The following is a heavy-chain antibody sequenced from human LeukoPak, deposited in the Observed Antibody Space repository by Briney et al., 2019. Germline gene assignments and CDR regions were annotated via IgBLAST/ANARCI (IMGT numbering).Heavy chain of an antibody. D-gene: IGHD6-6*01. CDR3: ARDSFGSGVAARADY. Sequence: SKTLALTCTVSGGSISSSSYYWGWIRQPPGKGLEWIGSIYYSGSTYYNPSLKSRVTISVDTSKNQFSLKLSSVTAADTAVYYCARDSFGSGVAARADYWGQGTLVTVSS. J-gene: IGHJ4*02. V-gene: IGHV4-39*07. CDR2: IYYSGST. CDR1: GGSISSSSYY.